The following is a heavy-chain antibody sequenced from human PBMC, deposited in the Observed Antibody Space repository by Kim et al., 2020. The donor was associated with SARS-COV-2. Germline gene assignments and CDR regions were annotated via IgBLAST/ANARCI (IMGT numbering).Heavy chain of an antibody. Sequence: GGSLRLSCAASGFTFSSYAMHWVRQAPGKGLEWVAVISYDGSNKYYADSVKGRFTISRDNSKNTLYLQMNSLRAEDTAVYYCARDPEVDGLAGVLYYGMDVWGQGTTVTVSS. CDR3: ARDPEVDGLAGVLYYGMDV. CDR1: GFTFSSYA. D-gene: IGHD6-19*01. V-gene: IGHV3-30*04. J-gene: IGHJ6*02. CDR2: ISYDGSNK.